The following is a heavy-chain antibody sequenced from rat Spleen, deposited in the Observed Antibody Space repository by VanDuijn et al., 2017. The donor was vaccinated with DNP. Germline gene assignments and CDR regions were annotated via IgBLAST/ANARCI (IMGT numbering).Heavy chain of an antibody. CDR2: MSTGGDT. CDR1: GFSLTSYG. D-gene: IGHD1-3*01. CDR3: TRDLRVATGHPYGLDP. Sequence: QVQLKESGPGLVQPSQTLSLTCTVSGFSLTSYGVSWVRQPPGKGLEWIAAMSTGGDTSYNSVLKSRLSISRDTSKNQVFLKMNSLQTEDTAMYFCTRDLRVATGHPYGLDPWGQGTSVTVSS. V-gene: IGHV2S12*01. J-gene: IGHJ4*01.